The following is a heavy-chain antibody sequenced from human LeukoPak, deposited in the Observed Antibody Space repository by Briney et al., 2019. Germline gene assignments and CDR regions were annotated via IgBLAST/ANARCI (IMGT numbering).Heavy chain of an antibody. CDR2: IYYSGST. J-gene: IGHJ4*02. Sequence: SETLSLTCTVSGGSISSNYWSWIRQPPGKGLEWIGYIYYSGSTNYNPSLKSRITISLDTSKNQFSLQLSSVTAADAAVYYCARGGSVVAFRYYFDYWGQGTLVTVSS. D-gene: IGHD2-21*01. CDR1: GGSISSNY. CDR3: ARGGSVVAFRYYFDY. V-gene: IGHV4-59*01.